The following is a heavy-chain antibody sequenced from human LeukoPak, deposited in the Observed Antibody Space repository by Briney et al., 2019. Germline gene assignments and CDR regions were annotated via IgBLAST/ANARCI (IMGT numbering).Heavy chain of an antibody. CDR3: ARDARAGTEYYGMDV. V-gene: IGHV3-11*01. CDR2: ISSSGSTI. CDR1: GFTFSDYY. J-gene: IGHJ6*02. Sequence: GGSLRLSCAASGFTFSDYYMSWIRQAPGKGLEWVSYISSSGSTIYYADSVKGRFTISRDNAKNSLYLQMNSLRAEDTAVYYCARDARAGTEYYGMDVWGQGTTVPVSS. D-gene: IGHD6-13*01.